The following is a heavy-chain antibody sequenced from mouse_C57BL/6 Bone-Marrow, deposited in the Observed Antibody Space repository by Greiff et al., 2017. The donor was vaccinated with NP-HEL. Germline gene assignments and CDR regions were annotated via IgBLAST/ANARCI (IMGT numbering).Heavy chain of an antibody. CDR2: INPNNGGT. J-gene: IGHJ4*01. V-gene: IGHV1-26*01. Sequence: EVQLQQSGPELVKPGASVKISCKASGYTFTDYYMNWVKQSHGKSLEWIGDINPNNGGTSYNQKFKGKATLTVDKSSSTAYMELRSLTSEDSAVYYCARRRWSYYAMDYWGQGTSVTVSS. CDR3: ARRRWSYYAMDY. CDR1: GYTFTDYY. D-gene: IGHD2-3*01.